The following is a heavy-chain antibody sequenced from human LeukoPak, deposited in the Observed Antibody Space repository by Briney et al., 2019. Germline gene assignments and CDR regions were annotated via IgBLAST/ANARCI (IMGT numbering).Heavy chain of an antibody. CDR2: IKQDGSEK. J-gene: IGHJ4*02. CDR3: ARDANRGYYYDSSGHYFDY. Sequence: GGSLRLSCAASGFTFSSYWMSWVRQAPGKGLEWVANIKQDGSEKYYVDSVKGRFTISRDNAKNSLYLQMNSLRAEDTAVYYCARDANRGYYYDSSGHYFDYWGQGTLVTVSS. V-gene: IGHV3-7*01. CDR1: GFTFSSYW. D-gene: IGHD3-22*01.